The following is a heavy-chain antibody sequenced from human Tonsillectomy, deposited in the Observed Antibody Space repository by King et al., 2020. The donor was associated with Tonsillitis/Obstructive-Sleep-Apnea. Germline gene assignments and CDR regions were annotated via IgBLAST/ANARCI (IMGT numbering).Heavy chain of an antibody. J-gene: IGHJ6*03. CDR3: ARRINYDILTGYSYYYYYMDV. V-gene: IGHV4-39*01. D-gene: IGHD3-9*01. Sequence: QLQESGPGLVKPSETLSLTCTVSGGSISSTNYYWGWIRQPPGKGLEWIGTIYYSGSTYYSPSLKSRATISVDTSKNQVSLKLSSVTAADTAVYYCARRINYDILTGYSYYYYYMDVWGRGTTVTVSS. CDR1: GGSISSTNYY. CDR2: IYYSGST.